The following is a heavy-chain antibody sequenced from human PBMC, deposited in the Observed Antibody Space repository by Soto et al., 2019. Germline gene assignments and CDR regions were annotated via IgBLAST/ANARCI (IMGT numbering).Heavy chain of an antibody. CDR3: AREREGYGSSNDY. CDR2: ISSSSSYT. V-gene: IGHV3-11*06. Sequence: QVQLVESGGGLVKPGGSLRLSCAASGFTFSDYYMSWIRQAPGKGLEWVPYISSSSSYTNYADSVKGRFTISRDNAKNSLYLQMNSLRAEDTAVYYCAREREGYGSSNDYWGQGTLVTVSS. CDR1: GFTFSDYY. J-gene: IGHJ4*02. D-gene: IGHD3-10*01.